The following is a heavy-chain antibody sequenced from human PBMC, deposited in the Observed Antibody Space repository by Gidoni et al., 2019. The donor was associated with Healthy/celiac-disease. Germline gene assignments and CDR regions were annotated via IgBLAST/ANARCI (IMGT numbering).Heavy chain of an antibody. CDR1: GFTFSSYG. V-gene: IGHV3-33*01. Sequence: QVQLVESGGGVVQPGRSLRLYCAASGFTFSSYGMPGVRQAPGKGLEWVAVIWYDGSNKYYADSVKCRFTISRDNSKNTLYLQMNSLRAEDTAVYYCARDQLLWFGEPVDGPYWFDPWGQGTLVTVSS. CDR3: ARDQLLWFGEPVDGPYWFDP. D-gene: IGHD3-10*01. J-gene: IGHJ5*02. CDR2: IWYDGSNK.